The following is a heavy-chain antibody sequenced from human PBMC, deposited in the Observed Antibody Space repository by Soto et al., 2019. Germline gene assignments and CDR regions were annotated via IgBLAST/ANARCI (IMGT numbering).Heavy chain of an antibody. J-gene: IGHJ3*02. Sequence: EVQLLESGGGLVQPGGSLRLSCAASGFTFSSYAMSWVRQAPGKGLEWVSGISGSGGGTYYADSVKGRFSISRDNSKNTLYLQVNSLRVEDTAIYYCSKASCSYDICARGAFDIWGQGTMVTVST. CDR2: ISGSGGGT. CDR3: SKASCSYDICARGAFDI. V-gene: IGHV3-23*01. CDR1: GFTFSSYA. D-gene: IGHD3-16*01.